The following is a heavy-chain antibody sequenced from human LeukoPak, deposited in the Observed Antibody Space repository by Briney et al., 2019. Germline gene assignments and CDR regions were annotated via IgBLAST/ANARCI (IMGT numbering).Heavy chain of an antibody. Sequence: ASVKVSCKASGYTFTGYYMHWVRQAPGQGLEWMGWINPNSGGTNYAQKFQGRVTMTRDTSISTAYMELSRLRSDDMAVYYCARDPKSSSPGVFDYWGQGTLVTVSS. J-gene: IGHJ4*02. V-gene: IGHV1-2*02. D-gene: IGHD2-2*01. CDR2: INPNSGGT. CDR1: GYTFTGYY. CDR3: ARDPKSSSPGVFDY.